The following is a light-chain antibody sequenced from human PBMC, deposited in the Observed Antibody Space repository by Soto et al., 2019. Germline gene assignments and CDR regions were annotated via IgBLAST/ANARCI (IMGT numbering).Light chain of an antibody. CDR3: TSFTTSTTVV. CDR1: SNDIGTYNY. J-gene: IGLJ2*01. V-gene: IGLV2-14*01. CDR2: EVS. Sequence: QSVLTQPASVSGSPGQSITISCTGTSNDIGTYNYVSWYQHHPGKAPKLLIYEVSNRPSGVSNRFSGSKSGNTASLTISGLKAEDEADSHCTSFTTSTTVVFGGGTKLTVL.